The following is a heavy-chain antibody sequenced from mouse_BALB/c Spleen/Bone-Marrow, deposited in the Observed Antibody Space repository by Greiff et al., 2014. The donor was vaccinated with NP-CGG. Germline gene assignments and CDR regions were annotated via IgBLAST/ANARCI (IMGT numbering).Heavy chain of an antibody. CDR2: INPSNGGT. D-gene: IGHD1-1*01. Sequence: QVQLQQSGAELVKPGASVKLSCKASGYTFTSYYMYWVKQRPGQGLEWIGEINPSNGGTNFNEKFKSKATLTVDISSNTAYVQLSSLTSEDSAVYHCTRSNYGYWFFDVWGAGTTVTVSS. V-gene: IGHV1S81*02. CDR1: GYTFTSYY. CDR3: TRSNYGYWFFDV. J-gene: IGHJ1*01.